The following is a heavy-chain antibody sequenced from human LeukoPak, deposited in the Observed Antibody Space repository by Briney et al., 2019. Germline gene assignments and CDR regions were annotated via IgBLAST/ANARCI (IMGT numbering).Heavy chain of an antibody. V-gene: IGHV4-59*01. CDR2: IYYRGST. CDR1: GGSISSYY. D-gene: IGHD3-22*01. Sequence: PSETLSLTCTVSGGSISSYYWSWIRQPPGKGLEWIGYIYYRGSTNYNPSLKSRVTISVDTSKNQFSLKLSSVTAADTAVYYCARDQGPADYYDSSGYDYYYGMDVWGQGTTVTVSS. CDR3: ARDQGPADYYDSSGYDYYYGMDV. J-gene: IGHJ6*02.